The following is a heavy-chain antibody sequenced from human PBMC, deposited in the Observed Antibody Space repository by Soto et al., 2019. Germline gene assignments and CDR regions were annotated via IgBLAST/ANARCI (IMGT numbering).Heavy chain of an antibody. J-gene: IGHJ3*02. V-gene: IGHV5-51*01. CDR2: IYPGYSYT. CDR1: WYSFPSYW. CDR3: ARRPHFDYGGNSGMGMEAFDI. D-gene: IGHD4-17*01. Sequence: GESLKLYCKGPWYSFPSYWIVWVREMPGKGVECRVVIYPGYSYTRYSPSFQGQVTISADKSISTAYLQWSSLKASDTAMYYCARRPHFDYGGNSGMGMEAFDIWGQGTMVTVSS.